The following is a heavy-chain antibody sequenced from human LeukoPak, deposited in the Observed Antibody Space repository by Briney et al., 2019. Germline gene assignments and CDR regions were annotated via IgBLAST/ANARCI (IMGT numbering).Heavy chain of an antibody. J-gene: IGHJ1*01. D-gene: IGHD4-17*01. CDR3: ASVVFGDSRFGH. CDR2: IYYSGST. V-gene: IGHV4-59*08. CDR1: GDSLSNYY. Sequence: SETLSLTCSVSGDSLSNYYWSWIRQPPGKGLEWIGYIYYSGSTNYSPSLKSRVTMSVDTSKNQFSLKLRSVTAADTAVYFCASVVFGDSRFGHWGQGTLVTVSS.